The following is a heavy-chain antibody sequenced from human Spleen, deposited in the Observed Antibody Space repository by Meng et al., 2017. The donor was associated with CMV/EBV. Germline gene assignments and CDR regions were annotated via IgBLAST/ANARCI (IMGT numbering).Heavy chain of an antibody. V-gene: IGHV4-31*02. CDR2: IYHSGST. CDR1: GGSISSCGYN. Sequence: GGSISSCGYNWNWIRQHPGKGLELIGNIYHSGSTYYNPSLKSRVTISVDTSKNQFSLKLSSVTAADTAMYYCARARRGSGSPNWFDPWGQGTLVTVSS. D-gene: IGHD3-3*01. CDR3: ARARRGSGSPNWFDP. J-gene: IGHJ5*02.